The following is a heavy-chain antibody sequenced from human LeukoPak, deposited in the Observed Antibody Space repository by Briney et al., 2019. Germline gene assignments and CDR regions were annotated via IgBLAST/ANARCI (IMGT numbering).Heavy chain of an antibody. CDR1: GGTFSSYA. V-gene: IGHV1-69*01. D-gene: IGHD4-17*01. CDR2: IIPIFGTA. J-gene: IGHJ6*02. Sequence: SVKVSCKASGGTFSSYAISWVRQAPGQGLEWMGGIIPIFGTANYAQKFQGRVTITADESTSTAYMELSSLRSEDTAVYYCARDYGDYNYYYYYGMDVWGQGTTVTVSS. CDR3: ARDYGDYNYYYYYGMDV.